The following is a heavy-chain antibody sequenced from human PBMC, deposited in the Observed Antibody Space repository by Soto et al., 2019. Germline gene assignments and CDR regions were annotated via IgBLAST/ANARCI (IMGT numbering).Heavy chain of an antibody. V-gene: IGHV1-46*01. D-gene: IGHD3-3*01. CDR3: ARGLRFLEWLPDLDYYYYGMDV. CDR1: GYTFTSYY. Sequence: ASVKVSCKASGYTFTSYYMHWVRQAPGQGLEWMGIINPSGGSTSYAQKFQGRVTMTRDTSTSTAYMELSSLRSEDTAVYYCARGLRFLEWLPDLDYYYYGMDVWGQGTTVTVSS. J-gene: IGHJ6*02. CDR2: INPSGGST.